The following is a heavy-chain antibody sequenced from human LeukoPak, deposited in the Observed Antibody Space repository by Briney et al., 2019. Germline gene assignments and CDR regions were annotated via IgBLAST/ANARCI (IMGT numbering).Heavy chain of an antibody. Sequence: GGSLRLSCAASGFTFSSYAMHWVRQAPGKGLEWVAVISYDGSNKHYADSVKGRFTISRDNSKNTLYLQMNSLRAEDTAVYYCAREGRVVVVVAATPSWFDPWGQGTLVTVSS. CDR2: ISYDGSNK. CDR1: GFTFSSYA. D-gene: IGHD2-15*01. V-gene: IGHV3-30*04. J-gene: IGHJ5*02. CDR3: AREGRVVVVVAATPSWFDP.